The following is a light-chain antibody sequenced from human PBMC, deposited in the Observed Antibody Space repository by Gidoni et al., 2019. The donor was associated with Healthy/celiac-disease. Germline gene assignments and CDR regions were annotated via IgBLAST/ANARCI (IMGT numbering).Light chain of an antibody. CDR3: QQRSNWPLT. CDR2: DAS. V-gene: IGKV3-11*01. Sequence: EIVLTQSPATLSLSPGERATLSCRAGQSVTTYLAWYQQKPGQAPRLLIYDASNRATGIPARFSGSGSGTDFTLTISSLEPEDVAVYYCQQRSNWPLTFAGGTKVEIK. J-gene: IGKJ4*01. CDR1: QSVTTY.